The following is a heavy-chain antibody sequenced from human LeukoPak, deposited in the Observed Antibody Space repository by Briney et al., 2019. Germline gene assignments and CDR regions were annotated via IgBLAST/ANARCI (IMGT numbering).Heavy chain of an antibody. V-gene: IGHV4-59*01. J-gene: IGHJ4*02. CDR1: GGSLSSYY. CDR2: IYYSGST. D-gene: IGHD3-10*01. Sequence: PSETLSLTCTVSGGSLSSYYWSWIRQPPGKGLEWIGYIYYSGSTNYNPSLKSRVTISVDTSKNQFSLKLSSVTAADTAVYYCARISSNYYGSGSYPPLNYFDYWGQGTLVTVSS. CDR3: ARISSNYYGSGSYPPLNYFDY.